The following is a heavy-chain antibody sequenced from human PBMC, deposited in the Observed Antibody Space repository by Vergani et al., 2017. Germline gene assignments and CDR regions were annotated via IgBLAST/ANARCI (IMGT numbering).Heavy chain of an antibody. Sequence: EVQLLESGGGLVQPGGSLRLSCAASGFPFSSYAMSWVRQATGKGLEWVSAISGSGGSTYYADSVKGRFTISRDNSKNTLYLQMNSLRAEDTAVYYCAKDAGWSSSWKGDYWGQGTLVTVSS. V-gene: IGHV3-23*01. CDR2: ISGSGGST. CDR1: GFPFSSYA. J-gene: IGHJ4*02. D-gene: IGHD6-13*01. CDR3: AKDAGWSSSWKGDY.